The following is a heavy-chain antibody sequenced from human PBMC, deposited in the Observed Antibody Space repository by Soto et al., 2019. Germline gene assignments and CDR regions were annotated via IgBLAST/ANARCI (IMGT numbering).Heavy chain of an antibody. V-gene: IGHV3-30*04. CDR3: ARDHQYQLPSDV. CDR1: GVTFNRYA. D-gene: IGHD2-2*01. J-gene: IGHJ6*02. CDR2: ISYDGSNK. Sequence: QAQLVESGGGMVQPGRSLRLSCVASGVTFNRYAMHWVRQAPGKGLAWVAVISYDGSNKYYADSVKGRFTISRANSNNTLYLQMNTLKAEDSAVYYCARDHQYQLPSDVWGQGTTVTVS.